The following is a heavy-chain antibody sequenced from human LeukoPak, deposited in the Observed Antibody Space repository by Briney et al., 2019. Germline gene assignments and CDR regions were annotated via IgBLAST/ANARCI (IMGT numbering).Heavy chain of an antibody. CDR1: GFTFDDYA. CDR2: IKHDGSER. V-gene: IGHV3-7*01. J-gene: IGHJ4*02. CDR3: ARGHSSGWYDQYYFDH. D-gene: IGHD6-19*01. Sequence: PGGSLRLSCAASGFTFDDYAMHWVRQAPGKGLEWVANIKHDGSERDYVDSVKGRFTISRDNAKNSVYLQMNSLRAEDTAVYYCARGHSSGWYDQYYFDHWGQGTPVTVSS.